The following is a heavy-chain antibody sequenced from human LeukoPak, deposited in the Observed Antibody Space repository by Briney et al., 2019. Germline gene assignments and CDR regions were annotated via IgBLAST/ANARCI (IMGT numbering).Heavy chain of an antibody. D-gene: IGHD4-17*01. J-gene: IGHJ3*02. Sequence: GGSLRLSCAASGFTVSSNYMSWVRHAPGTGLEWVSVIYSGGSTYYADSVKGRFTISRDNSKNTLYLQMNSLRAEDTAVYYCARDYGKAFDIWGQGTMVTVSS. CDR2: IYSGGST. CDR3: ARDYGKAFDI. CDR1: GFTVSSNY. V-gene: IGHV3-66*01.